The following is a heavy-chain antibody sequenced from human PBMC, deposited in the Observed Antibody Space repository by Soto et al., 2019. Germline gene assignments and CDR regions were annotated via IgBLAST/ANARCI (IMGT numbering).Heavy chain of an antibody. CDR2: IYSGGTT. V-gene: IGHV3-66*01. J-gene: IGHJ3*02. D-gene: IGHD2-21*01. CDR1: GLTVGNNY. CDR3: AGSPSCGGDCYLQI. Sequence: PGGSLRLSCAASGLTVGNNYMSWVRQAPGKGPEWVSVIYSGGTTYYADSVKGRFTISRDLSKNTVFLQMNSLRADDTAVYYCAGSPSCGGDCYLQIWGQGTMVTVSS.